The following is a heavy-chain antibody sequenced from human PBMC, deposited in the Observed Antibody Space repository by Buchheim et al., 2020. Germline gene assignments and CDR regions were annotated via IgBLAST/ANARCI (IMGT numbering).Heavy chain of an antibody. J-gene: IGHJ6*02. D-gene: IGHD3-22*01. CDR2: ISGSGGST. CDR3: SVYYDSSGYPSYYGMDV. Sequence: EVQLLESGGGLVQPGGSLRLSCAASGFTFSSYAMSWVRQAPGKGLEWVSAISGSGGSTYYADSVKGRFTISRDNSKKPMYLQMNSLRAEDTAVYYCSVYYDSSGYPSYYGMDVWGQGTT. CDR1: GFTFSSYA. V-gene: IGHV3-23*01.